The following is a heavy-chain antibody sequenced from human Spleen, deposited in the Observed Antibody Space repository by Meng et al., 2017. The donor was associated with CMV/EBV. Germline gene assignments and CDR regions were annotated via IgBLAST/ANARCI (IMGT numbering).Heavy chain of an antibody. CDR3: ARDPYCSGGSCYPGP. V-gene: IGHV4-39*07. CDR2: IYYSGST. D-gene: IGHD2-15*01. Sequence: QLPRQESGHELLQPSEPLALTCTVSGGSIRSSSCYWGWIRQPPGKGLEWIGSIYYSGSTYYNPSLKSRVTISVDTSKNQFSLKLSSVTAADTAVYYCARDPYCSGGSCYPGPWGQGTLVTVSS. J-gene: IGHJ5*02. CDR1: GGSIRSSSCY.